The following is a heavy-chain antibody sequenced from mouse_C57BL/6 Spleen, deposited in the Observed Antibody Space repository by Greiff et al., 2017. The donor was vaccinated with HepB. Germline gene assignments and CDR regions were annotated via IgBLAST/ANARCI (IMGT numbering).Heavy chain of an antibody. CDR2: IDPETGGT. CDR1: GYTFTDYE. D-gene: IGHD2-2*01. CDR3: TVWLRGNFDY. V-gene: IGHV1-15*01. Sequence: QVQLQQSGAELVRPGASVTLSCKASGYTFTDYEMHWVKQTPVHGLEWIGAIDPETGGTAYNQKFKGKAILTADKSSSTAYMELRSLTSEDSAVYYCTVWLRGNFDYGGQGTTLTVSS. J-gene: IGHJ2*01.